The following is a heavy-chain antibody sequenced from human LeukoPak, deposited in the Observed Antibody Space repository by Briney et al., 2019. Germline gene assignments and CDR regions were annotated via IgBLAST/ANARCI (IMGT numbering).Heavy chain of an antibody. J-gene: IGHJ4*02. D-gene: IGHD3-22*01. CDR2: INWNGGST. Sequence: PGGSLRLSCAASGFTVSSNYMSWVRQAPGKGLEWVSGINWNGGSTGYADSVKGRFTISRDNAKNSLYLQMNSLRAEDTALYYCERDGAYDSSGYHDYWGQGTLVTVSS. CDR3: ERDGAYDSSGYHDY. V-gene: IGHV3-20*04. CDR1: GFTVSSNY.